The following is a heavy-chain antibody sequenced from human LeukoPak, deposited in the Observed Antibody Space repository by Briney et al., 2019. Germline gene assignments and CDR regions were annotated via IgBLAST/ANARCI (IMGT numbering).Heavy chain of an antibody. CDR3: ARKSDYAPPWYGFDT. V-gene: IGHV4-59*08. CDR2: IYYRGST. CDR1: GGSISSYY. Sequence: SETLSLTCTVSGGSISSYYWSWIRQPPGKGLEWIGYIYYRGSTNYNPSLKGRVTISVDTSKNQVSLKLSSVTAADTAVYYCARKSDYAPPWYGFDTWGQGTMVTVSS. J-gene: IGHJ3*02. D-gene: IGHD4-17*01.